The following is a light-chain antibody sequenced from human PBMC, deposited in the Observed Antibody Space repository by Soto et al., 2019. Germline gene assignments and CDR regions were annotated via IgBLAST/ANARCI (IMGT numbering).Light chain of an antibody. V-gene: IGLV2-11*01. CDR1: SSDVGGYNY. CDR2: DVS. Sequence: QSALTQPRSVSGSPGQSVTISCTGTSSDVGGYNYVSWYQQHPGKVPNLMIFDVSKRPSGVPDRFSGSKSGNTASLTISGLQAEDESYYHFCSYAGSDIVVFGGGTKVTVL. J-gene: IGLJ2*01. CDR3: CSYAGSDIVV.